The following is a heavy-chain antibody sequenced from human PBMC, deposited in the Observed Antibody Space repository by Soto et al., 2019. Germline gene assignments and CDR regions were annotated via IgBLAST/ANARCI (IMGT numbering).Heavy chain of an antibody. Sequence: QELLVESGGGVVQPGGSLRLSCAASGFTFSRFGMHWVRQAPGKGLEWVAVLWNDGSKRYYADSVKGRFIISRDNYRDTLYLQMKDLRVEDTAVYYCARGDDYGDYGGLDPWGQGIQVTVSS. CDR1: GFTFSRFG. V-gene: IGHV3-33*01. D-gene: IGHD4-17*01. J-gene: IGHJ5*02. CDR2: LWNDGSKR. CDR3: ARGDDYGDYGGLDP.